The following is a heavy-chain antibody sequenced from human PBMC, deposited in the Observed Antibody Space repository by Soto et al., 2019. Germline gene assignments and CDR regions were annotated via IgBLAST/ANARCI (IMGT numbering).Heavy chain of an antibody. Sequence: EVQLVESGGNLVNPGGSLRLSCATSGLIFSGACLRWVRQAPGKGLEWVGRIKGKVDGGATDYAAPVKGRFVISRDYSKDTLYLQINSLKTEDTAVYFCTTDVTGAYGGDYWGQGTLVTVSS. D-gene: IGHD3-16*01. CDR2: IKGKVDGGAT. V-gene: IGHV3-15*01. CDR1: GLIFSGAC. J-gene: IGHJ4*02. CDR3: TTDVTGAYGGDY.